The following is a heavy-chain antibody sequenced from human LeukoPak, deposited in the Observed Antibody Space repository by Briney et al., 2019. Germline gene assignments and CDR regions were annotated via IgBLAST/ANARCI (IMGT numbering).Heavy chain of an antibody. CDR2: ISGSGGST. J-gene: IGHJ3*01. CDR3: AKGGWAHDAFDF. V-gene: IGHV3-23*01. CDR1: GFTFSSYA. D-gene: IGHD6-19*01. Sequence: GGSLRLSCAASGFTFSSYAMSWVRQAPGEGLEWVSAISGSGGSTYYADSVKGRFTISRDNSKSTLYLQMSSLRAEDTAVYYCAKGGWAHDAFDFWGQGTMVTVSS.